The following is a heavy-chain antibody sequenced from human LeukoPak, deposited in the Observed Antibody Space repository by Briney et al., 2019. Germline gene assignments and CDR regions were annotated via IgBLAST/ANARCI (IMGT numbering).Heavy chain of an antibody. Sequence: ASVKVSCKASGYTFTAYYMHWVRQAPGQGLEWMGWINPNSGGTNYAQKFQGRVTMTRDTSISTVYMELSRPRSDDTAVYYCARDFPSSGWYHPFDYWGQGIPVTVSS. CDR3: ARDFPSSGWYHPFDY. J-gene: IGHJ4*02. D-gene: IGHD6-19*01. V-gene: IGHV1-2*02. CDR2: INPNSGGT. CDR1: GYTFTAYY.